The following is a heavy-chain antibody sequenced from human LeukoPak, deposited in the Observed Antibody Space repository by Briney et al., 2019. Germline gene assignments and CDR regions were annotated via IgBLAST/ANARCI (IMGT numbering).Heavy chain of an antibody. CDR3: ARDGDGDHFDY. Sequence: ASVKVSCKASGYTFTMHWVRQAPGQRLEWMGWINAGNGNTKYSLKFQGRVTMTRDTSASTAYMELSSLRSEDTAVYYCARDGDGDHFDYWGQGTLVTVSS. CDR1: GYTFT. CDR2: INAGNGNT. J-gene: IGHJ4*02. V-gene: IGHV1-3*01. D-gene: IGHD4-17*01.